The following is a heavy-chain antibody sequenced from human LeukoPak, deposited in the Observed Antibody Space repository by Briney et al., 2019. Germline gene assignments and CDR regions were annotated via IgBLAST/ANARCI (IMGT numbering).Heavy chain of an antibody. CDR3: ATVVAAGNWFDP. V-gene: IGHV1-2*02. CDR1: GYSFTGYY. D-gene: IGHD6-13*01. J-gene: IGHJ5*02. Sequence: ASVKVSCKASGYSFTGYYIHWVRQAPGQGLEWMGWINPKSGGTNYAQKFQGRVTMTRDTSINTAYMELSRLRSDDTAVYYCATVVAAGNWFDPWGQGTLVTVSS. CDR2: INPKSGGT.